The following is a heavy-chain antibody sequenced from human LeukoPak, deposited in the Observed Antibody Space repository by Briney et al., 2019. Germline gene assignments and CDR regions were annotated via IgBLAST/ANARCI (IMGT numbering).Heavy chain of an antibody. V-gene: IGHV3-48*03. CDR3: ARDKFTWFGELGVAFDY. D-gene: IGHD3-10*01. CDR1: GFTFSSYE. CDR2: ISSSGSTI. Sequence: TGGSLRLSCAASGFTFSSYEMNWVRQAPGKGLEWVSYISSSGSTIYYADSVKGRFTISRDNAKNSLYLQMNSLRAEDTAVYYCARDKFTWFGELGVAFDYWGQGTLVTVSS. J-gene: IGHJ4*02.